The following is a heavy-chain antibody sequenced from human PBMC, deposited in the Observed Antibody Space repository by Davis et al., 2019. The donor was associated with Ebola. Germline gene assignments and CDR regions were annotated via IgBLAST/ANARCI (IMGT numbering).Heavy chain of an antibody. CDR3: VKEVVPFYDDWSAYYNDKVKTPLGMDA. D-gene: IGHD3-3*01. V-gene: IGHV3-23*01. CDR1: GFTFYRYG. Sequence: GGSLRLSCTASGFTFYRYGMTWVRQAPGKGLEWVSTISGGGGSTYYADSVRGRFTISRDNSKDSIYLQMNSLRAEDTALYYCVKEVVPFYDDWSAYYNDKVKTPLGMDAWGQGTTVTVSS. CDR2: ISGGGGST. J-gene: IGHJ6*02.